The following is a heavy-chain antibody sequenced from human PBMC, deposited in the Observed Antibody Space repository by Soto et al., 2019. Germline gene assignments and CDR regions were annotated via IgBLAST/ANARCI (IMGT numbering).Heavy chain of an antibody. CDR2: INHSGST. D-gene: IGHD2-2*01. Sequence: PSETLSLTCAVYGGSFSGYYWSWIRQPPGKGLEWIGEINHSGSTNYNPSLKSRVTISVDTSKNQFSLNLSSVTAADTAVYYCARGAYCNRANCYGGFDSWGLGTLVTVSS. V-gene: IGHV4-34*01. J-gene: IGHJ4*02. CDR3: ARGAYCNRANCYGGFDS. CDR1: GGSFSGYY.